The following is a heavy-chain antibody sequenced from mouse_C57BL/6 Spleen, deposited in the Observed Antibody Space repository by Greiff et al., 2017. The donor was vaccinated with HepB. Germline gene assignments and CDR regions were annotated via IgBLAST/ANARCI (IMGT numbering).Heavy chain of an antibody. J-gene: IGHJ3*01. V-gene: IGHV14-4*01. CDR3: TTYGFAY. CDR1: GFNIKDDY. Sequence: VKLQESGAELVRPGASVKLSCTASGFNIKDDYMHWVKQRPEQGLEWIGWIDPENGDTEYASKFQGKATITADTSSNTAYLQLSSLTSEDTAVYYCTTYGFAYWGQGTLVTVSA. CDR2: IDPENGDT.